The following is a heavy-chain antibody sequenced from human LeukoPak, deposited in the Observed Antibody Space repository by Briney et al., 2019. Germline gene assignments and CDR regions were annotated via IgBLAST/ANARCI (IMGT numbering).Heavy chain of an antibody. CDR1: GFTFSSYW. J-gene: IGHJ3*01. Sequence: PGGSLRLSCAASGFTFSSYWMTWVRQAPGKGLERVANIKPEGSEKYYEDSVKGRFSISRDNAKKSLYLQMNTLRAEDTAVYYCARAFVTYYDMLTGYYTDAFDLWGQGTGVTVSS. CDR2: IKPEGSEK. V-gene: IGHV3-7*03. D-gene: IGHD3-9*01. CDR3: ARAFVTYYDMLTGYYTDAFDL.